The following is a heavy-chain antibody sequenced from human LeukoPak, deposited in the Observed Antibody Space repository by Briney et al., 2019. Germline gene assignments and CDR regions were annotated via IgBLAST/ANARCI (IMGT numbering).Heavy chain of an antibody. V-gene: IGHV1-8*01. D-gene: IGHD6-19*01. CDR3: ARGPQWRGDYYYMDV. CDR1: GYSFTNFD. Sequence: ASVKVSCKASGYSFTNFDINWVRQATGQGLEWMGWVNPNSGNKGYAQKFQGRVTMTMNTSITTAYMELSSLRSEDTAVYYCARGPQWRGDYYYMDVWGRGTTVTVSS. J-gene: IGHJ6*03. CDR2: VNPNSGNK.